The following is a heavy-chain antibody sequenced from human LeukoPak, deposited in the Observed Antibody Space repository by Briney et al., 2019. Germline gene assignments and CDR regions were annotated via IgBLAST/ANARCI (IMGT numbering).Heavy chain of an antibody. CDR3: VTTWVGGNRFDP. J-gene: IGHJ5*02. Sequence: SETLSLTCAVYGGTLSGYYWSWIRQPPGKGLEWIGEINQSGSTSYNPSLKSRVTISVDRSKDQFSLKLSSVTAADTAVYYCVTTWVGGNRFDPWGQGTLVTVSS. CDR1: GGTLSGYY. CDR2: INQSGST. V-gene: IGHV4-34*08. D-gene: IGHD3-10*01.